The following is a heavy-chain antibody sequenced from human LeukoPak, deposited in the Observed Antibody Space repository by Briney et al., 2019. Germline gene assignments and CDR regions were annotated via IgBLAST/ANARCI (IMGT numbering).Heavy chain of an antibody. Sequence: SETLSLTCTVSGGSISSSSYYWGWIRQPPGKGLEWIGSIYYSGSTYYNPSLKSRVTISVDTSKNQFSLKLSSVTAADTAVYYCARHVLYSSGWYMGTTKLRTLTQFDYWGQGTLVTVSS. CDR3: ARHVLYSSGWYMGTTKLRTLTQFDY. CDR2: IYYSGST. J-gene: IGHJ4*02. V-gene: IGHV4-39*01. D-gene: IGHD6-19*01. CDR1: GGSISSSSYY.